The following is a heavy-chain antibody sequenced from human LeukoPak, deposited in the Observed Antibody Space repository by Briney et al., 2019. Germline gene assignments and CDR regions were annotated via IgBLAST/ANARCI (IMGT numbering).Heavy chain of an antibody. D-gene: IGHD5-18*01. V-gene: IGHV3-30*02. CDR2: IRYDGSDK. CDR1: GFTFSNYA. CDR3: AKGASYGDFFDY. Sequence: GGSLRLSCAASGFTFSNYAMHCVRQAPGKGPEWVAFIRYDGSDKYYADSVKDRFTISRDNSKNTLYLQMNSLRPEDTAVYYCAKGASYGDFFDYWGQGTLVTVSS. J-gene: IGHJ4*02.